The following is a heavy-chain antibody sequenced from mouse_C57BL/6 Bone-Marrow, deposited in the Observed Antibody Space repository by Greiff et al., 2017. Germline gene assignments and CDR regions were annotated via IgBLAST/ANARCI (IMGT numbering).Heavy chain of an antibody. Sequence: EVKLMESGPGLAKPSQTLSLTCSVTGYSITSDYWNWIRKFPGNKLEYMGYISYSGSTYYNPSLKSRISITRDTSKNQYYLQLNSVTTEDTATYYCARGDYYGSSYGWYFDVWGTGTTVTVSS. CDR2: ISYSGST. V-gene: IGHV3-8*01. CDR3: ARGDYYGSSYGWYFDV. CDR1: GYSITSDY. D-gene: IGHD1-1*01. J-gene: IGHJ1*03.